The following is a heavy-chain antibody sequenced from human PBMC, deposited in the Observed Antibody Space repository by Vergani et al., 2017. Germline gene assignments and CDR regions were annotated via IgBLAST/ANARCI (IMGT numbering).Heavy chain of an antibody. V-gene: IGHV3-11*04. CDR3: AKNPGISTTRHYCAMDV. Sequence: LEESGGGSVKPGGSLRLSCAASGFKFSDHYMSWIRQAPGKGLEWVSHISPGSSTVSYTDSVTGRFTVSRDNDNNSLTLDMTTLRVEDTAVYYCAKNPGISTTRHYCAMDVWGQGTPVTVSS. CDR2: ISPGSSTV. J-gene: IGHJ6*02. CDR1: GFKFSDHY. D-gene: IGHD1-1*01.